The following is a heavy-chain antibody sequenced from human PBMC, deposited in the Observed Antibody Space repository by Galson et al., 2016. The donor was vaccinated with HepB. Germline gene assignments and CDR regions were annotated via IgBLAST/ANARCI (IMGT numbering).Heavy chain of an antibody. CDR2: ISWNSATI. D-gene: IGHD2-2*01. V-gene: IGHV3-9*01. Sequence: SLRLSCAASGFRLDDYAMHWVRQAPGKGLEWVSGISWNSATIAYADSVKGRFTITRDNAKNSLYLYMNRVRPDDTALYYCAKEGVPAGHYGLDVWGKGATVIVSS. CDR1: GFRLDDYA. CDR3: AKEGVPAGHYGLDV. J-gene: IGHJ6*04.